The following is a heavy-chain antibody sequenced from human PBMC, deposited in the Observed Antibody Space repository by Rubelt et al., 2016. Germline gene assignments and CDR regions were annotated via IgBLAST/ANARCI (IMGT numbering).Heavy chain of an antibody. CDR3: ARLPDYGDYPNYFDY. CDR1: SYS. Sequence: SYSMNWVRQAPGKGLEWVSYISSSSSTIYYADSVKGRFTISRDNAKNSLYLQMNSLRAEDTAVYYCARLPDYGDYPNYFDYGGQGTLVTVSS. V-gene: IGHV3-48*01. D-gene: IGHD4-17*01. J-gene: IGHJ4*02. CDR2: ISSSSSTI.